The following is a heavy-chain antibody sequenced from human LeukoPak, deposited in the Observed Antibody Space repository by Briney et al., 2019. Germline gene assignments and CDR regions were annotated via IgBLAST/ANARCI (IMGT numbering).Heavy chain of an antibody. D-gene: IGHD6-13*01. CDR3: ASERLAAAGMPFDS. CDR2: IYTSGST. CDR1: GGSISSYD. J-gene: IGHJ4*02. Sequence: SETLSLTCTVSGGSISSYDWNWIRQPAGKGLEWIGRIYTSGSTNYNPSLKSRVTISLDKSKSQFSLKLSSVTAADTAVYYCASERLAAAGMPFDSWGQGTLVTVSS. V-gene: IGHV4-4*07.